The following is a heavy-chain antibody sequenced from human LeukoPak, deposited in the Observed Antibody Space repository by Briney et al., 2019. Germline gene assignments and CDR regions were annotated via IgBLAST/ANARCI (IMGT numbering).Heavy chain of an antibody. Sequence: GGSLRLSCAASGFTFDDYAMHWVRQAPGKGLEWVSGISWNSGSIGYADSVKGRFTISRDNAKNSLYLQMNSLRAEDTAVYYCAKGGGSGYDFWSGYYEKYYFDYWGQGTLVTVSS. CDR2: ISWNSGSI. J-gene: IGHJ4*02. CDR3: AKGGGSGYDFWSGYYEKYYFDY. CDR1: GFTFDDYA. V-gene: IGHV3-9*01. D-gene: IGHD3-3*01.